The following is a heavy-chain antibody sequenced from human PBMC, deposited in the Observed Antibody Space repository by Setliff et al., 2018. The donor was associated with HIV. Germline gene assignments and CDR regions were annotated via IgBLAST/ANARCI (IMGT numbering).Heavy chain of an antibody. D-gene: IGHD3-16*02. V-gene: IGHV1-46*01. J-gene: IGHJ4*02. CDR3: ARYRYYRNYFES. CDR2: INPSGDFT. CDR1: GDTFTDYH. Sequence: GASVKVSCRASGDTFTDYHFHWVRQAPGQGLEWMGIINPSGDFTDYAQKFHDRVIMTRDTSTGTIFMELSSLTSEDTAIYYCARYRYYRNYFESWGQGTPVTVSS.